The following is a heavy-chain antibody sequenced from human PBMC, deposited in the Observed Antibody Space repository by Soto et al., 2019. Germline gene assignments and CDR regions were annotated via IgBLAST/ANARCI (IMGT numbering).Heavy chain of an antibody. CDR3: ARVRWRYFDL. Sequence: QVQLQESGPGLVKSSETLSLTCTVSGGSISGYHWSWIRQPPGKGLEWIGYIYYSGSTNYNPSLKSRVTISLDTSKNQFSLKLSSVTAADTAVYYCARVRWRYFDLWGRGTLVTVSS. CDR2: IYYSGST. CDR1: GGSISGYH. V-gene: IGHV4-59*01. J-gene: IGHJ2*01. D-gene: IGHD2-15*01.